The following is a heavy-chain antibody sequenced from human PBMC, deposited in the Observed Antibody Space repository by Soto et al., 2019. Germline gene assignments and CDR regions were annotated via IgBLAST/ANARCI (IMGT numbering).Heavy chain of an antibody. D-gene: IGHD2-21*01. Sequence: ETLSLTCTVSGGSISSYYWSWIRQPPGKGLEWTGYITYIGSTKYNPSLKSRVTISVDTSKNEFSLRLSSVTAADTAVYYCARLNGYCVGTSCHGYYVTDVWRQGTTVTVSS. V-gene: IGHV4-59*08. CDR3: ARLNGYCVGTSCHGYYVTDV. CDR2: ITYIGST. J-gene: IGHJ6*02. CDR1: GGSISSYY.